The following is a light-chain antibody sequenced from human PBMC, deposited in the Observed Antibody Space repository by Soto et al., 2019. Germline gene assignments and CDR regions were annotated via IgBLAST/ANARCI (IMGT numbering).Light chain of an antibody. CDR1: QSISSW. CDR2: DAS. J-gene: IGKJ1*01. V-gene: IGKV1-5*01. CDR3: QQYNSYSRT. Sequence: DIQMTQSPSTLSASVGDRVTITCRASQSISSWLAWYQQKPGKAPKLLIYDASSLESVVPSRFSGSGSGTECTLTNSSLQPDDFATYYCQQYNSYSRTFGQGTKVEIK.